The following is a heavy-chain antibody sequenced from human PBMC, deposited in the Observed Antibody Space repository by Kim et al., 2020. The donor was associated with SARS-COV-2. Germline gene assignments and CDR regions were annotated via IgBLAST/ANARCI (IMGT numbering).Heavy chain of an antibody. D-gene: IGHD3-3*01. V-gene: IGHV3-53*04. J-gene: IGHJ6*02. Sequence: KVRVTISRQNSKITLYLQMNSLRAEDTAVYYCARGVVGDHYYYYYGMDVWGQGTTVTVSS. CDR3: ARGVVGDHYYYYYGMDV.